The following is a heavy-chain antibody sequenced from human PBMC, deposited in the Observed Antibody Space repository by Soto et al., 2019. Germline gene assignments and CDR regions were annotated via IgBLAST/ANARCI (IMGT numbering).Heavy chain of an antibody. Sequence: WGSLRLSFAASGFTFSSYAVSWVRQAPGKGPEWISSISGSVSTIYYADSVKGRFTISRDNSKNTLYLQMSSLRAEDTAVYYCAKVFYYYDSSGYYYFDYWGRGTLVTVS. CDR1: GFTFSSYA. CDR2: ISGSVSTI. J-gene: IGHJ4*02. V-gene: IGHV3-23*01. CDR3: AKVFYYYDSSGYYYFDY. D-gene: IGHD3-22*01.